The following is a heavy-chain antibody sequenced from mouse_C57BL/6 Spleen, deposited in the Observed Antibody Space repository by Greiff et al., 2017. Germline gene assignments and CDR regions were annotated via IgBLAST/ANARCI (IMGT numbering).Heavy chain of an antibody. CDR2: IYPGSGST. CDR3: ARCRITTVVAYYFDY. Sequence: QVQLQQPGAELVKPGASVKMSCKASGYTFTSYWITWVKQRPGQGLEWIGDIYPGSGSTNYNEKFKSKATLTVDTSSSTAYMQLSSLTSEDSAVYYCARCRITTVVAYYFDYWGQGTTLTVSS. J-gene: IGHJ2*01. CDR1: GYTFTSYW. D-gene: IGHD1-1*01. V-gene: IGHV1-55*01.